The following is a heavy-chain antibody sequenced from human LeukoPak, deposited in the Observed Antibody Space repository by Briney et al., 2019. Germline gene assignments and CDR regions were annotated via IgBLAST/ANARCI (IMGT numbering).Heavy chain of an antibody. Sequence: QSGGSLRLSCAASGFTFSSYAMSWVRQAPEKGLEWVSAISGSGGSTYYADSVKGRFTISRDNSKSTLYLQMNSLRAEDTAVYYCAKGSSSTSGPRYYFDYWGQGTLVTVSS. J-gene: IGHJ4*02. CDR3: AKGSSSTSGPRYYFDY. V-gene: IGHV3-23*01. CDR2: ISGSGGST. CDR1: GFTFSSYA. D-gene: IGHD6-13*01.